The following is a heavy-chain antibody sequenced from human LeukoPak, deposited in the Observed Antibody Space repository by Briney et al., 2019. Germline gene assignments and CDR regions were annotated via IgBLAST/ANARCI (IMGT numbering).Heavy chain of an antibody. CDR3: ARVLIPPYCSSTSCYARYYYYGMDV. D-gene: IGHD2-2*01. J-gene: IGHJ6*02. CDR2: INHSGST. V-gene: IGHV4-34*01. CDR1: GGSFSGYY. Sequence: PSETLSLTCAVYGGSFSGYYWSWIRQPPGKGLEWIGEINHSGSTNYNPSLKSRVTISVDTPKNQFSLKLSSVTAADTAVYYCARVLIPPYCSSTSCYARYYYYGMDVWGQGTTVTVSS.